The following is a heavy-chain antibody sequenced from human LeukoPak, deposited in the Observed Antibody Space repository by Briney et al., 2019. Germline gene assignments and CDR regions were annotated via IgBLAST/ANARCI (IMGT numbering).Heavy chain of an antibody. CDR3: AMSVEMPPIPSFDY. Sequence: ASVKVSCKTSGYIFTPHHIHWMRQAPGQGRELLGWVSAANNPEYSQKFQGRVVITRDASATTSYLELNSLRSEDTAVYYCAMSVEMPPIPSFDYWGQGTLVTVSS. J-gene: IGHJ4*02. CDR2: VSAANNP. D-gene: IGHD5-24*01. CDR1: GYIFTPHH. V-gene: IGHV1-3*01.